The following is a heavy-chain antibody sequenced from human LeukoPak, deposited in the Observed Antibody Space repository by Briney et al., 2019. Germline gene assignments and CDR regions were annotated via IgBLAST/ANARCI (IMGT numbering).Heavy chain of an antibody. Sequence: SETLSLTCTVSGGSISYFYWSWIRQPAGKGLEWIGRIYTSGSTNYNPSLKSRVTMSVDTSKKQFSLNLSSVTAADTAVYYCARRLLGYCSGGSCYSGYFQHWGQGTLVTVSS. V-gene: IGHV4-4*07. CDR2: IYTSGST. D-gene: IGHD2-15*01. J-gene: IGHJ1*01. CDR3: ARRLLGYCSGGSCYSGYFQH. CDR1: GGSISYFY.